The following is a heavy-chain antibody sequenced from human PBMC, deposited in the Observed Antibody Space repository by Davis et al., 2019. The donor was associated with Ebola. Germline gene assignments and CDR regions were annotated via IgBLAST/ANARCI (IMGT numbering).Heavy chain of an antibody. Sequence: AASVKVSCKASGYTFTSYAMKWVRQAPGQGLEWMGWINTNTGNPTYAQGFTGRFVFSLDTSVSTAYLQISSLKAEDTAVYYCARETYYDFWSGYHDTYYYYGMDVWGKGTTVTVSS. V-gene: IGHV7-4-1*02. CDR3: ARETYYDFWSGYHDTYYYYGMDV. J-gene: IGHJ6*04. D-gene: IGHD3-3*01. CDR1: GYTFTSYA. CDR2: INTNTGNP.